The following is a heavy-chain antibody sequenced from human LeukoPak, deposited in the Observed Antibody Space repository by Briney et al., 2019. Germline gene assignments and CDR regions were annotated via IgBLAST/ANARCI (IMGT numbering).Heavy chain of an antibody. V-gene: IGHV1-18*01. CDR2: ISAYNGNT. J-gene: IGHJ6*03. CDR1: GYTFTSYG. CDR3: ARAQYYDFWSGYFTYYYYYMDV. Sequence: ASVKVSCKASGYTFTSYGISWVRQAPGQGLEWMGWISAYNGNTNYAQKLQGRVTITRNTSISTAYMELSSLRSEDTAVYYCARAQYYDFWSGYFTYYYYYMDVWGKGTTVTVSS. D-gene: IGHD3-3*01.